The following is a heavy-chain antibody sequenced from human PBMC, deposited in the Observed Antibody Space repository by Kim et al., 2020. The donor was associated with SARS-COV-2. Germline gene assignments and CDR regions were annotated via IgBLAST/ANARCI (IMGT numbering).Heavy chain of an antibody. V-gene: IGHV4-59*08. CDR3: ERKGGGLYYFDY. CDR1: GGSISDYY. D-gene: IGHD3-16*01. CDR2: IYHSGST. J-gene: IGHJ4*02. Sequence: SETLSLTCTASGGSISDYYWSWIRQSPGKGLEWIGFIYHSGSTNYNPSLRSRVTISQNTSNNQLTLKLSSVTAADTAAYHCERKGGGLYYFDYWGQGSLVTVSS.